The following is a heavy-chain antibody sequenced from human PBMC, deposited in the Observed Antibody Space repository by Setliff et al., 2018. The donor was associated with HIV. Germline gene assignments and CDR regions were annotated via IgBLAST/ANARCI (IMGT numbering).Heavy chain of an antibody. Sequence: SETLSLTCTVSDASISSRYWSWIRQPPGKGLEWIAYIYYSGSTSYNPSLKSRVTVSIDTSKNQFSLKLNSVTAADTAVYYCARAGYNSRPYYFDYWVQGTLVTVSS. J-gene: IGHJ4*02. D-gene: IGHD6-13*01. CDR3: ARAGYNSRPYYFDY. CDR2: IYYSGST. V-gene: IGHV4-59*11. CDR1: DASISSRY.